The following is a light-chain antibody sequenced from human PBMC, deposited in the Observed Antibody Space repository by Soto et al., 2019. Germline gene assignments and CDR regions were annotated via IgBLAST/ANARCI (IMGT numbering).Light chain of an antibody. CDR3: AAWDDSLNGPL. CDR1: GSNIGGNT. CDR2: SNN. J-gene: IGLJ3*02. V-gene: IGLV1-44*01. Sequence: QSVLTQPPSASGTPGQRVTISCSGSGSNIGGNTVNWYQQLPGTAPKLLIYSNNQRPSGVPDRFSGSKSGTSASLAVSGLQSEDEADYYCAAWDDSLNGPLFGGGTQLTVL.